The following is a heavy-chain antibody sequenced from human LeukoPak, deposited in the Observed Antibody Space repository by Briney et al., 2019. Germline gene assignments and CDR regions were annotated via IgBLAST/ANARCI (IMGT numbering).Heavy chain of an antibody. J-gene: IGHJ4*02. V-gene: IGHV1-3*01. Sequence: MFQGRVTITRDTSASTAYMELSSLRSEDTAVYYCARTYYYDSSGYEFDYWGQGTLVTVSS. D-gene: IGHD3-22*01. CDR3: ARTYYYDSSGYEFDY.